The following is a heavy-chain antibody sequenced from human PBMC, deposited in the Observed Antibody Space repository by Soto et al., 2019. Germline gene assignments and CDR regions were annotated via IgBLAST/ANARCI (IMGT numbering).Heavy chain of an antibody. V-gene: IGHV1-3*04. J-gene: IGHJ4*02. D-gene: IGHD2-15*01. CDR1: GYTFTTYA. CDR2: INTGNGNT. CDR3: ARRWPKGGWYFDH. Sequence: QVQLVQSGTEEKKPGASVKVSCKTSGYTFTTYAMHWVRQAPGQRLEWMGWINTGNGNTIYSQKFQGRVTLSRDTSASTAYMELSRLRSEDTAVYYCARRWPKGGWYFDHWGQGTLVTVSS.